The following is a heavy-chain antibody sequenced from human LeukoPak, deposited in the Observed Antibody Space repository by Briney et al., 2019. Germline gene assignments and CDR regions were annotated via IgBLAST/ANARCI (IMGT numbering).Heavy chain of an antibody. D-gene: IGHD5-12*01. CDR2: IYYSGST. CDR3: AKDRNSGYDLYYYYGMDV. Sequence: SETLSLTCTVSGGSISSYYWSWIRQPPGKGLEWIGYIYYSGSTNYNPSLKSRVTISVDTSKNQFSLKLSSVTAADTAVYYCAKDRNSGYDLYYYYGMDVWGQGTTVTVSS. V-gene: IGHV4-59*01. J-gene: IGHJ6*02. CDR1: GGSISSYY.